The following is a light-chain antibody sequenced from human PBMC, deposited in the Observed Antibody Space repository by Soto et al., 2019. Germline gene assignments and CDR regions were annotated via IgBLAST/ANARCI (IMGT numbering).Light chain of an antibody. CDR3: QEVYNWPLT. J-gene: IGKJ4*01. V-gene: IGKV3-15*01. CDR2: GPS. Sequence: DIVMTQSPATLSVSPGERATLSCRASQNIKTNLAWYQQKPGQAPRLLIYGPSSRATGIPSRFSGSGSGTEVPPTLTNLQFEDFGIYYWQEVYNWPLTFRGGTKGGIQ. CDR1: QNIKTN.